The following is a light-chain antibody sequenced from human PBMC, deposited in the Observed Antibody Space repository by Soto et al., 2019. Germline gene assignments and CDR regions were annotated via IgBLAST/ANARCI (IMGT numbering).Light chain of an antibody. CDR1: QSVRSS. CDR3: QQYNSWPET. Sequence: EIVMTQSPATLSVSPGGRATLSCRASQSVRSSLAWYQQKPGQAPRLFIYDASTRATGIPARFSGSGSGTEFTLTISSLQSEDFAVYYCQQYNSWPETFGQGTKVDIK. V-gene: IGKV3-15*01. J-gene: IGKJ1*01. CDR2: DAS.